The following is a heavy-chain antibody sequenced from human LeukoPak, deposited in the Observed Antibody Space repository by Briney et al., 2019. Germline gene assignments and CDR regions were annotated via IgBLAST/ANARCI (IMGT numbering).Heavy chain of an antibody. Sequence: PGGSLRLSCAASGFSFSSYAMSWVRQAPGQGLEWVSAISGSGGSTYYADSVKGRFTITRDNSKNTLYLQMNSLRAEDTAVYYSAREYYYGSGTNPADAFDIWGQGTMVTVSS. CDR3: AREYYYGSGTNPADAFDI. D-gene: IGHD3-10*01. CDR2: ISGSGGST. CDR1: GFSFSSYA. V-gene: IGHV3-23*01. J-gene: IGHJ3*02.